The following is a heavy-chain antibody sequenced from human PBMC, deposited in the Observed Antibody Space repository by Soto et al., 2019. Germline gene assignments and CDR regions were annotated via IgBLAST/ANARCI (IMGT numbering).Heavy chain of an antibody. Sequence: GGSLRLSCAASGFTFSSYAMSWVRQAPGKGLEWVSAISGSGGSTYYADSVKGRFTISRDNSKNTLYLQMNSLRAEATAVYYCAKDSSGSGWFPVDYWGQGTLVTVSS. CDR2: ISGSGGST. D-gene: IGHD6-19*01. V-gene: IGHV3-23*01. CDR1: GFTFSSYA. J-gene: IGHJ4*02. CDR3: AKDSSGSGWFPVDY.